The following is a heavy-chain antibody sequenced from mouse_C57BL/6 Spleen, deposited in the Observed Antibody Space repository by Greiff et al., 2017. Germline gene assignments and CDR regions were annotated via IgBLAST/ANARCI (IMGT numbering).Heavy chain of an antibody. J-gene: IGHJ4*01. Sequence: QVQLQQPGAELVRPGASVTLSCKASGYTFTDYEMHWVKQTPVHGLEWIGAIDPETGGTAYNQKFKGKATLTEDKSSSTAYMELRSLTSQDSAVYYCARLITSVVNYAIDYWGQGTSVTVSS. CDR2: IDPETGGT. CDR3: ARLITSVVNYAIDY. V-gene: IGHV1-15*01. D-gene: IGHD1-1*01. CDR1: GYTFTDYE.